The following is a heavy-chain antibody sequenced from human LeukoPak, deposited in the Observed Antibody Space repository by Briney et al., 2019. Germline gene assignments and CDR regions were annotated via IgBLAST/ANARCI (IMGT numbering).Heavy chain of an antibody. D-gene: IGHD6-13*01. J-gene: IGHJ4*02. CDR2: IYSGGST. CDR1: GFTVSSNY. CDR3: ARGYSSSWAPPFDY. Sequence: PTGGSLRLSCAASGFTVSSNYMSWVRQAPGKGLEWVSVIYSGGSTYYADSVKGRFTISRDNSKNTLYLQMNSLRAEDTAVYYCARGYSSSWAPPFDYWGQGTLVTVSS. V-gene: IGHV3-53*01.